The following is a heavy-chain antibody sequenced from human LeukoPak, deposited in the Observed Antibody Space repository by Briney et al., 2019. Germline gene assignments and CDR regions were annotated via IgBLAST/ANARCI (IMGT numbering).Heavy chain of an antibody. CDR3: ARDNLGYCSGGSCYSDWFDP. Sequence: PSETLSLTCTVSGGSISSYYWSSIRQTPGEGLEWIGYLYYRGRTNYNPSRKSRVTISVDTSKNQFSLKLSSVTAADTAVYYCARDNLGYCSGGSCYSDWFDPWGQGTLVTVSS. CDR2: LYYRGRT. V-gene: IGHV4-59*01. D-gene: IGHD2-15*01. J-gene: IGHJ5*02. CDR1: GGSISSYY.